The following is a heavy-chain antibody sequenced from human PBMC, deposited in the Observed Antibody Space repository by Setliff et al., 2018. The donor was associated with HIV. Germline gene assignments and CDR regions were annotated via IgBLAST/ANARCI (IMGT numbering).Heavy chain of an antibody. J-gene: IGHJ4*02. CDR2: IIPLFGSA. CDR1: GGTFSSYA. D-gene: IGHD2-21*01. V-gene: IGHV1-69*13. CDR3: AVVNKVTDFEY. Sequence: GASVKVSCKASGGTFSSYAISWVRQAPGQGLEWMGGIIPLFGSADYAQRFRGRVTVTADESTSTAYMELTSLRSEDTAMYYCAVVNKVTDFEYWGQGTLVTVSS.